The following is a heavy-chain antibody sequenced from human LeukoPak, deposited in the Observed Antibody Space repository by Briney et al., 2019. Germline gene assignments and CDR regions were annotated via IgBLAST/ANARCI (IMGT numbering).Heavy chain of an antibody. Sequence: SETLSLTCTVSGGSISSSSYYWGWIRQPPGKGLEWIGSIYYSGSTYYNPSLKSQVTISVDTSKNQFSLKLSSVTAADTAVYYCARVLGMTTVTTIGFDPWGQGTLVTVSS. CDR2: IYYSGST. V-gene: IGHV4-39*07. D-gene: IGHD4-17*01. CDR3: ARVLGMTTVTTIGFDP. CDR1: GGSISSSSYY. J-gene: IGHJ5*02.